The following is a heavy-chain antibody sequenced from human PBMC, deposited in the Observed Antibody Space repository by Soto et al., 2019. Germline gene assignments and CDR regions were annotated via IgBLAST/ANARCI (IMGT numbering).Heavy chain of an antibody. V-gene: IGHV1-46*01. CDR3: ARLIGAHNTLQFWLGYVDY. CDR1: GYTFTEQY. J-gene: IGHJ4*02. Sequence: GASVKVSCKTSGYTFTEQYIHWVRQAPGQGLEWMGIISPSGGRTTYAQKFQDRIIVTSDTSTSTVYVELSSLTSEDTAIYYCARLIGAHNTLQFWLGYVDYWGQGTQVTVSS. CDR2: ISPSGGRT. D-gene: IGHD3-3*01.